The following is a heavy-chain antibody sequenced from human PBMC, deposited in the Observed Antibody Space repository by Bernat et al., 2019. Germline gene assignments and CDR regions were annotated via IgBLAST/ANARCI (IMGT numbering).Heavy chain of an antibody. CDR3: ARDRYDILTGRDAFDI. V-gene: IGHV4-31*03. CDR1: GGSISSGGYY. CDR2: IYYSGST. J-gene: IGHJ3*02. D-gene: IGHD3-9*01. Sequence: QVQLQESGPGLVKPSQTLSLTCTVSGGSISSGGYYWSWIRQHPGKGLEWIGYIYYSGSTYYNPSLKSRVTISVDTSKNPFSLKLSSVTAADTAVYYCARDRYDILTGRDAFDIWGQGTMVTVSS.